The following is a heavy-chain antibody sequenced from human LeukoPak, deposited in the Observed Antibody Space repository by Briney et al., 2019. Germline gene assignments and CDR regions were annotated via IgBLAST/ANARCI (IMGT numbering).Heavy chain of an antibody. CDR3: ARGFFIAARRDYYYMDV. J-gene: IGHJ6*03. V-gene: IGHV4-30-4*01. CDR2: IYYSGST. D-gene: IGHD6-6*01. CDR1: GGSISSGDYY. Sequence: PSQTLSLTCTVSGGSISSGDYYWSWIRQPPGKGLEWIGYIYYSGSTYYNPSLKSRVTISVDTSKNQFSLKLSSVTAADMAVYYCARGFFIAARRDYYYMDVWGKGTTVTVSS.